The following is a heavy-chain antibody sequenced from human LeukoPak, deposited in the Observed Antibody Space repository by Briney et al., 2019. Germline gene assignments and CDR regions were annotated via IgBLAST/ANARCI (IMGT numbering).Heavy chain of an antibody. CDR2: ISGDGGST. CDR3: AKGIAARPWLDYYYMDV. J-gene: IGHJ6*03. CDR1: GFTFDDYA. Sequence: GGSLRLSCAASGFTFDDYAMHWVRQAPGKGLEWVSLISGDGGSTYYADSVKGRFTISRDNSKNSLYLQMNSLRTEDTALYYCAKGIAARPWLDYYYMDVWGKGTTVTASS. D-gene: IGHD6-6*01. V-gene: IGHV3-43*02.